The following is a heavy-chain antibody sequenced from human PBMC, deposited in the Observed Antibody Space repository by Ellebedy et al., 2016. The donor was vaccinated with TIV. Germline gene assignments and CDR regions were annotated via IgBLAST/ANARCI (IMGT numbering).Heavy chain of an antibody. J-gene: IGHJ4*02. CDR3: TTVVVVAATPAVDY. CDR1: GFTFSNTW. Sequence: PGGSLRLSCAASGFTFSNTWMSWVRQAPGKGLEWVGRIKSKTDGGTTDYDAPVKGRFTISRDDSKNTLYLQMNGLKTEDTAVYYCTTVVVVAATPAVDYWGQGTLVTVSS. CDR2: IKSKTDGGTT. D-gene: IGHD2-15*01. V-gene: IGHV3-15*01.